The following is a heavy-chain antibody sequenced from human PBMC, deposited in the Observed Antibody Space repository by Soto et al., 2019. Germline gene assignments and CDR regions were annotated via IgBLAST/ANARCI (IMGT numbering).Heavy chain of an antibody. D-gene: IGHD3-16*02. CDR3: ARRYDYIWGSYRPTDAFDI. CDR2: IYYSGST. V-gene: IGHV4-31*03. CDR1: GGSISRGGYY. Sequence: SETLSLTCTVSGGSISRGGYYWSWIRQHPGKGLEWIGYIYYSGSTYYNPSLKSRVTISVDTSKNQFSLKLSSVTAADTAVYYCARRYDYIWGSYRPTDAFDIWGQGTMVTVSS. J-gene: IGHJ3*02.